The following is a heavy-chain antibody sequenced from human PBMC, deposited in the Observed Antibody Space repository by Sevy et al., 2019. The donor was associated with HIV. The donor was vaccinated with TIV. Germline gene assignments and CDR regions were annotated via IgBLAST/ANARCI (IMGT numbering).Heavy chain of an antibody. V-gene: IGHV3-48*03. CDR2: ISNSGTTI. CDR1: GFTFTSYE. D-gene: IGHD4-17*01. Sequence: GGSLRLSCAASGFTFTSYEMNWVRQAPGKGLEWLSYISNSGTTIYYSDSVKGRFTISRDNARNSLYLQMSNLRTEDTAVYYSARDLPPSATTVPHFDCWGQGTLVTVSS. CDR3: ARDLPPSATTVPHFDC. J-gene: IGHJ4*02.